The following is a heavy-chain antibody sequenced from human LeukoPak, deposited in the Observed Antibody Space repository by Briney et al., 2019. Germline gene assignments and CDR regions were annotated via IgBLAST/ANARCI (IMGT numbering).Heavy chain of an antibody. CDR3: ARDFQDIVVVPAATGGLVTPYYYYMDV. V-gene: IGHV3-7*01. CDR1: GITFSTYW. D-gene: IGHD2-2*01. CDR2: IRQDGSER. J-gene: IGHJ6*03. Sequence: GGSLRLSCAASGITFSTYWMSWVRQAPGKGPEWVANIRQDGSERYYMDSVKGRFIISRDNAENLLFLQMNSLRAEDTAVYYCARDFQDIVVVPAATGGLVTPYYYYMDVWGKGTTVTVSS.